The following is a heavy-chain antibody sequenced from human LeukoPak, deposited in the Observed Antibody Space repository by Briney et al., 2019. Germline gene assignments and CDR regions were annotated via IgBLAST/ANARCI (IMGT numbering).Heavy chain of an antibody. J-gene: IGHJ4*02. CDR2: IYSGGNT. CDR1: GFTFSSYW. CDR3: ARRAGEYSHPYDY. V-gene: IGHV3-53*01. D-gene: IGHD4-17*01. Sequence: GGSLRLSCAASGFTFSSYWMSWVRQAPGKGLEWVSFIYSGGNTLYSDSVKGRFTISRDNSKNTLYLQMNSLRAEDTAVYYCARRAGEYSHPYDYWGQGTLVTVSS.